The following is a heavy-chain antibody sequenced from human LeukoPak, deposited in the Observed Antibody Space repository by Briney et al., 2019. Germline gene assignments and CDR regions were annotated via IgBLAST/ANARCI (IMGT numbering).Heavy chain of an antibody. V-gene: IGHV3-33*01. Sequence: VGSLRLSCAASGFTFSSYGMHWVRQAPGKGLEWVAVIWYDGSNKYYADSVKGRFTISRDNSKNTLYLQMNSLRAEDTAVYYCAIQDGYCSSTSCYMEPNFDYWGQGTLVTVSS. J-gene: IGHJ4*02. CDR1: GFTFSSYG. CDR2: IWYDGSNK. CDR3: AIQDGYCSSTSCYMEPNFDY. D-gene: IGHD2-2*02.